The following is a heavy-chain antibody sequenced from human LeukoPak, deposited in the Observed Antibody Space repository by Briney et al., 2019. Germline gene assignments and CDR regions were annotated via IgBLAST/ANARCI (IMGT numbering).Heavy chain of an antibody. V-gene: IGHV4-39*01. CDR1: GGSISSSSYY. CDR2: IYYSGST. Sequence: SETLSLTCTVSGGSISSSSYYWGWIRQPPGKGLEWIGSIYYSGSTYYNPSLKSRVTISVDTSKNQFSLKLSSVTAADTAVYYCARGWRVANWFDPWGQGALVTVSS. J-gene: IGHJ5*02. D-gene: IGHD3-3*01. CDR3: ARGWRVANWFDP.